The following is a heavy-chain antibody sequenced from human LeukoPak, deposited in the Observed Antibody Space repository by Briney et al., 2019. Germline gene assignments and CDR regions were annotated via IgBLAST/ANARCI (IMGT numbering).Heavy chain of an antibody. CDR2: MYYSETP. Sequence: SETLSLTCSVSGGSVTTYYWGWIRQPPGMGLEWLGYMYYSETPQYNPSLKSRVTISVDTSKNQFSLKLGSLTAADTAVYYCARGPRHPNSHCYADHWAQGTLVTVSS. V-gene: IGHV4-59*02. J-gene: IGHJ4*02. CDR1: GGSVTTYY. CDR3: ARGPRHPNSHCYADH. D-gene: IGHD2-15*01.